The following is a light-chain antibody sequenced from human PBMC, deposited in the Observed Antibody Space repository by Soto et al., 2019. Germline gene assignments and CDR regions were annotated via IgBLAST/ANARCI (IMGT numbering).Light chain of an antibody. CDR3: QQYHNSLLM. V-gene: IGKV3-20*01. CDR1: QSVSSGY. J-gene: IGKJ1*01. CDR2: GSS. Sequence: ELVLTQSPGTLSLSPGARATLSCRASQSVSSGYLAWYQQKHGQAPRLLIYGSSSRATGTPDRFSGSGSGTDFTLTVSRLEPEDFGVYYCQQYHNSLLMFGQGDKVDIK.